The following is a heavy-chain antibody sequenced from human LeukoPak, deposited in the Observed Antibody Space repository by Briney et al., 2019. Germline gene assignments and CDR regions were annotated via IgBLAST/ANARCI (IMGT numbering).Heavy chain of an antibody. CDR2: MNPNSSNT. V-gene: IGHV1-8*01. J-gene: IGHJ5*02. D-gene: IGHD3-9*01. Sequence: ASVKVSCKASGYTFTSYDINWVRQATGQGLEWMGWMNPNSSNTGYAQKFQGRVTMTRNTSISTAYMELSSLRSEDTAVYYCARGRRDYDILTGYGWFDPWGQGTLVTVSS. CDR1: GYTFTSYD. CDR3: ARGRRDYDILTGYGWFDP.